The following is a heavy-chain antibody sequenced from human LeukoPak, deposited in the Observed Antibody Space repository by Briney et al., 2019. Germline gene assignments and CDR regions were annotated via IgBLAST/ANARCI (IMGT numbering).Heavy chain of an antibody. CDR2: ISGTGGNT. V-gene: IGHV3-23*01. CDR3: AKDFEFKWQQPSDH. CDR1: GFSFSNYA. J-gene: IGHJ4*02. Sequence: GGSLRLSCAVSGFSFSNYAMSWVRQFPGKGLEWVSGISGTGGNTYYADSVKGRFTISRDNSKNMLYLQMNTLTAEDTAIYFCAKDFEFKWQQPSDHWGQGTPDTVSS. D-gene: IGHD1/OR15-1a*01.